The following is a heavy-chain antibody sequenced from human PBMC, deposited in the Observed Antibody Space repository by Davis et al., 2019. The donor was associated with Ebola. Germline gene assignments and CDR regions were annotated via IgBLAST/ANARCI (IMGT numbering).Heavy chain of an antibody. V-gene: IGHV4-38-2*02. CDR3: ARGSDGDYFDY. CDR2: IFHSGST. J-gene: IGHJ4*02. Sequence: SETLSLTCTVSGYFIRNGYYWGWIRQPPGKGLEWIGNIFHSGSTFYNPSLKSRLTISVDTSKNQFSLTLSSMTAADTAVYYCARGSDGDYFDYWGQGSLVTVSS. CDR1: GYFIRNGYY. D-gene: IGHD3-3*01.